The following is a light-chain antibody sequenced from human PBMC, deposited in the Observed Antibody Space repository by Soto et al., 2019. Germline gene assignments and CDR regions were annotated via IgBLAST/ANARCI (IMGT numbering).Light chain of an antibody. J-gene: IGKJ1*01. CDR3: QQSYFTPTWT. CDR1: QSISSY. Sequence: DIQMTQSPSTLSASVGDRFTITCRSSQSISSYLNWYQQKPGKAPKLLIYSASNLQSGVPSRFSGSGSGTDFTLTISSLQPEDFATYYCQQSYFTPTWTFGQGTKVDIK. CDR2: SAS. V-gene: IGKV1-39*01.